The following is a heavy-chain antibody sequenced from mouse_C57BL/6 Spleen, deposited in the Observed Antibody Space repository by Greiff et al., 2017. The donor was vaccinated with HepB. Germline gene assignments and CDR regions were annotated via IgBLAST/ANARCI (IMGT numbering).Heavy chain of an antibody. CDR3: AKKGDDYDGGYFDY. J-gene: IGHJ2*01. D-gene: IGHD2-4*01. V-gene: IGHV1-9*01. CDR1: GYTFTGYW. CDR2: ILPGSGST. Sequence: QVQLQQSGAELMKPGASVKLSCKATGYTFTGYWIEWVKQRPGHGLEWIGEILPGSGSTNYNDKFKGKATFTADTSSNTDYMQLSSLTTEDSAIYYCAKKGDDYDGGYFDYWGQGTTLTVSS.